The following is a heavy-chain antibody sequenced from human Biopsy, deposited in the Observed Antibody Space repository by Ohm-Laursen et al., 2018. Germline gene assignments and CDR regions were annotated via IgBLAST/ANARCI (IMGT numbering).Heavy chain of an antibody. CDR1: GPIFSDYY. V-gene: IGHV3-11*01. CDR3: ARGKYKDFSTGLPRPYHYTLDF. D-gene: IGHD3-22*01. J-gene: IGHJ6*02. CDR2: ISARDGVV. Sequence: SLRLSCAASGPIFSDYYMSWTRQAPGKGLEWIAYISARDGVVYYADSVKGRFTISRDNTNNSLYLQMTSLRPEDTAVFYCARGKYKDFSTGLPRPYHYTLDFWGPGTTVTVSS.